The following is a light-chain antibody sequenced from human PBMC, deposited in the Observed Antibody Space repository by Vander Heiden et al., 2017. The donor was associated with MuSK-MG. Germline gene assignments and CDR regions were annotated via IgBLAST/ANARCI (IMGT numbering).Light chain of an antibody. CDR2: GAS. J-gene: IGKJ2*01. V-gene: IGKV3-20*01. CDR3: QQYGSSPLYT. Sequence: DIVLTQSPASLSLSPGETATLSCRASQTVVSSNCFVWYQQRPGQAPRLLIYGASTRATGIPDRFSGSGSGTDVTLTISRLEPEDFAVYYCQQYGSSPLYTFGQGTKVEIK. CDR1: QTVVSSNC.